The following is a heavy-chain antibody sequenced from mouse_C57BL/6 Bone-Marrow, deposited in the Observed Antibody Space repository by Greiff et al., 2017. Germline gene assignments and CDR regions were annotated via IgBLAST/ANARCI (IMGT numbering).Heavy chain of an antibody. D-gene: IGHD1-1*01. CDR2: IDPENGDT. CDR3: TSGSSYGHYAMDY. Sequence: VQLQQSGAELVRPGASVKLSCTASGFNIKDDYMHWVKQRPEQGLEWIGWIDPENGDTEYASKFQGKATITADTSSNTAYLQLSSLTSEDTAVYYWTSGSSYGHYAMDYWGQGTSVTVSS. J-gene: IGHJ4*01. V-gene: IGHV14-4*01. CDR1: GFNIKDDY.